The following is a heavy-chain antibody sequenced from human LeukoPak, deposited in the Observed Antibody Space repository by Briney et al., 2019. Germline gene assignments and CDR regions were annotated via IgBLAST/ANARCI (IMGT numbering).Heavy chain of an antibody. Sequence: GGSLRLSCAASGFTFSSYSMNWVRQAPGKGLEWVSSISSGSSYIYYADSVKGRFTISRDNAKNSLYLQMNSLRAEDTAVYYCARGGDGYNNYFDYWGQGTLVTVSS. CDR2: ISSGSSYI. J-gene: IGHJ4*02. CDR3: ARGGDGYNNYFDY. D-gene: IGHD5-24*01. V-gene: IGHV3-21*01. CDR1: GFTFSSYS.